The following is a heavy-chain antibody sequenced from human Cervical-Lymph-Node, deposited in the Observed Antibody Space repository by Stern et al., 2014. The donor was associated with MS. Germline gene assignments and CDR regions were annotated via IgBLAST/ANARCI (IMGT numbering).Heavy chain of an antibody. V-gene: IGHV5-51*01. Sequence: EVQLVQSGPEVKRPGESLKISCPASGYTFTSYWIGWVRQMPGKGREWIGINFPGASESRYSPSSTAKVPSSADKSSSTPYLQWNNLKASDTAIYYCARQRYFDYWGQGTLVTVSS. CDR1: GYTFTSYW. J-gene: IGHJ4*02. CDR3: ARQRYFDY. CDR2: NFPGASES.